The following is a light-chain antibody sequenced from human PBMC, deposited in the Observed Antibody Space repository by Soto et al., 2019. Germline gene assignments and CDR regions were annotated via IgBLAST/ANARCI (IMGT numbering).Light chain of an antibody. V-gene: IGKV1-39*01. Sequence: IQMTQSPSSLSASGGDRVTITCRASQSITTYLNWYQQTSGEAPKLLIYAAARLQTGVPSRFSGGGSGTQFTLTISSLQPEDVATYYCQNYKRAPFTFGQGTRLEIK. CDR3: QNYKRAPFT. J-gene: IGKJ5*01. CDR1: QSITTY. CDR2: AAA.